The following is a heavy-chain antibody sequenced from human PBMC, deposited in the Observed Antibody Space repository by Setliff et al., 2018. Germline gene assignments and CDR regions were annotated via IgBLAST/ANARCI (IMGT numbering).Heavy chain of an antibody. Sequence: PGGSLRLSCAASGFTFSSYPMNWVRQAPGKGLEWVASIGSGGTNIYYEDSMKGRCTVSRDNAQNLLYLQMNSLKTEDTAVYYCSTPLSWGRRWYFDLWGRGTLVTVSS. CDR2: IGSGGTNI. CDR3: STPLSWGRRWYFDL. CDR1: GFTFSSYP. J-gene: IGHJ2*01. D-gene: IGHD3-16*01. V-gene: IGHV3-21*03.